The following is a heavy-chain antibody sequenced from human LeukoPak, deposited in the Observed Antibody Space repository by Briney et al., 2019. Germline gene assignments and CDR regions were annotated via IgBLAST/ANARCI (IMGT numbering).Heavy chain of an antibody. J-gene: IGHJ3*02. CDR3: ARDLWFGEFLDAFDI. CDR2: ISSSSSYI. Sequence: GGSLGLSCAASGFTFSSYSTNWVRQAPGKGLEWVSSISSSSSYIYYADSVKGRFTISRDNAKNSLYLQMNSLRAEDTAVYYCARDLWFGEFLDAFDIWGQGTMVTVSS. V-gene: IGHV3-21*01. D-gene: IGHD3-10*01. CDR1: GFTFSSYS.